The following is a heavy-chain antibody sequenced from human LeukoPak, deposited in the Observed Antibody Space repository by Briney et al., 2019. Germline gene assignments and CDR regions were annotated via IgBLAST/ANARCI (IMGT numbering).Heavy chain of an antibody. Sequence: PGGSLRLSCETSGFLFSGFGMHWVRQSPGKGLEWIAFISYDGSKKYYGDSVKGRFTISRDSSKNILYLQMNALTTEDTAVYYCAKDRGSGTYYWGQGTLVIVSS. CDR2: ISYDGSKK. CDR1: GFLFSGFG. D-gene: IGHD3-10*01. V-gene: IGHV3-30*02. J-gene: IGHJ4*02. CDR3: AKDRGSGTYY.